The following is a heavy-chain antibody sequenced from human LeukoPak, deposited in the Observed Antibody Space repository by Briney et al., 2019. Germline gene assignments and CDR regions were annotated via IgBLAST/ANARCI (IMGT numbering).Heavy chain of an antibody. V-gene: IGHV4-34*01. CDR2: INHSGST. D-gene: IGHD2-2*02. Sequence: SETLSLTCAVYGGSFSGYYWSWVRQPPGKGLEWIGEINHSGSTNYNPSLESRVTISVDTSKNQFSLKLSSVTAADTAVYYCARGVEGDIVVVPAAIQAYFDYWGQGTLVTVSS. J-gene: IGHJ4*02. CDR1: GGSFSGYY. CDR3: ARGVEGDIVVVPAAIQAYFDY.